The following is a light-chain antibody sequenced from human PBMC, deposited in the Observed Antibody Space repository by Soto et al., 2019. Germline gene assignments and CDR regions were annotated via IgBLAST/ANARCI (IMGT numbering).Light chain of an antibody. CDR3: QQRSNWPWT. Sequence: EIVLTQSPATLSLSPGERATLSCRASQRVSSYLAWYQQKPGQAPRLLIYDASNRATGIPARFSGSGSGTDFTLTISSLEPEDFAVYYSQQRSNWPWTFGQGNKVEIK. J-gene: IGKJ1*01. V-gene: IGKV3-11*01. CDR2: DAS. CDR1: QRVSSY.